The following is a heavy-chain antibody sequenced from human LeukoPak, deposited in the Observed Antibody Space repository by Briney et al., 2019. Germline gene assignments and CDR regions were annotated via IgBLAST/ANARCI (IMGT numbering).Heavy chain of an antibody. CDR3: ARATTVTTFSGYYYYMDV. CDR1: GYTFTSYY. CDR2: INPSGGST. Sequence: ASAKVSCKASGYTFTSYYMHWVRQAPGQGLEWMGIINPSGGSTSYAQKFQGRVTMTRDMSTSTVYMELSSLRSEDTAVYYRARATTVTTFSGYYYYMDVWGKGTTVTVSS. D-gene: IGHD4-17*01. V-gene: IGHV1-46*01. J-gene: IGHJ6*03.